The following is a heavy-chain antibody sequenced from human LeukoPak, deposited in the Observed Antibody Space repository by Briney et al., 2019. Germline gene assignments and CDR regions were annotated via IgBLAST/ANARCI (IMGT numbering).Heavy chain of an antibody. CDR2: ISYDGSNK. CDR1: GFTFSSYG. D-gene: IGHD5-18*01. V-gene: IGHV3-30*03. Sequence: GGSLRLSCAGSGFTFSSYGMHWVRQAPGKGLEWVAVISYDGSNKYYADSVKGRFTIYRDNSKNTLYLQMNSLRGEDTAVYYCARVRGIQLWSFDYWGQGTLVTVSS. J-gene: IGHJ4*02. CDR3: ARVRGIQLWSFDY.